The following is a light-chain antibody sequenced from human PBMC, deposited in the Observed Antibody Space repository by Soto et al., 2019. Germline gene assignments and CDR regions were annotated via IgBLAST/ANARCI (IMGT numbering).Light chain of an antibody. J-gene: IGKJ5*01. CDR2: SAS. CDR1: QTVSSN. Sequence: EFVLTQSPGTLSLSPGERATLSCRASQTVSSNLAWYQQKPGQAPRLLIYSASPRATGIPARFSGSGSGTEFTLTISSLQSEDFAVYYCQQYNNWPPITFGQGTRLEIK. V-gene: IGKV3-15*01. CDR3: QQYNNWPPIT.